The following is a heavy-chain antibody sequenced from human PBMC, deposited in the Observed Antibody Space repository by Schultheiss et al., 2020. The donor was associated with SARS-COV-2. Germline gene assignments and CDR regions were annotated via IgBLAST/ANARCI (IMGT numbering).Heavy chain of an antibody. D-gene: IGHD3-22*01. Sequence: GESLKISCAASGFTFSSYAMSWVRQAPGKGLDWVAVIWYDGSNKYYADSVKGRFTISRDNSKNTLYLQMNSLRAEDTAVYYCARAGYDSSGYSGYFDYWGQGTLVTVSS. V-gene: IGHV3-33*08. J-gene: IGHJ4*02. CDR3: ARAGYDSSGYSGYFDY. CDR1: GFTFSSYA. CDR2: IWYDGSNK.